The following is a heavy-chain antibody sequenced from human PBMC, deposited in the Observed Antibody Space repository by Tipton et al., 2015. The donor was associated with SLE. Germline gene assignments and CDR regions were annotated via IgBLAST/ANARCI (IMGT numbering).Heavy chain of an antibody. J-gene: IGHJ4*02. CDR2: INHSGST. V-gene: IGHV4-34*01. Sequence: LRLSCAVYGGSFSSYYWSWIRQPPGKGLEWIGEINHSGSTNYNPSLKSRVTISVDTSKNQFSLKLSSVTAADTAVNYCASVKTTVNTEGVDYWGQGTLVTVSS. D-gene: IGHD4-17*01. CDR3: ASVKTTVNTEGVDY. CDR1: GGSFSSYY.